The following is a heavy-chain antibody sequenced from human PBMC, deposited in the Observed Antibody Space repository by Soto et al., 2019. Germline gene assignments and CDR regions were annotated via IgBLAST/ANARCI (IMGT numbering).Heavy chain of an antibody. CDR2: IYYSGYT. Sequence: SETLSLTCTVSGGSISSHYWSWIRQPPGKGLEWIGYIYYSGYTNYNPSLKSRVTISVDTSKNQFSLKLSSVTAADTAVYYCARVVVAATSWFVPWGQGTLVTVSS. J-gene: IGHJ5*02. CDR3: ARVVVAATSWFVP. CDR1: GGSISSHY. D-gene: IGHD2-15*01. V-gene: IGHV4-59*11.